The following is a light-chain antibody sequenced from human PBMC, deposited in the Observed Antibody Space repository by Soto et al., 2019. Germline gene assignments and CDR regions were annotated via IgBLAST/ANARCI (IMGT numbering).Light chain of an antibody. CDR1: SSDVGGYNY. CDR2: EVN. CDR3: KSYEGSNIYV. J-gene: IGLJ1*01. V-gene: IGLV2-8*01. Sequence: QSVLAQPLSASGSPGQSVTISCTGTSSDVGGYNYVSWYQQHPGKAPKLMIYEVNKRPSGVPDRFSGSKSGNTASLTVSGLQAEDEADYYCKSYEGSNIYVFGTGTKVTVL.